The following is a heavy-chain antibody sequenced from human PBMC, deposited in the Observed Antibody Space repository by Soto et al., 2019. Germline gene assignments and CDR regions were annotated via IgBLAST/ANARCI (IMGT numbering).Heavy chain of an antibody. CDR3: ARDRGVAPPVAGNTHYYYYMDV. J-gene: IGHJ6*03. CDR1: GYSFTNYG. V-gene: IGHV1-18*01. Sequence: QDQLVQSGVEVKKPGASVKVSCKASGYSFTNYGITWVRQAPGQGVEWMGWISAYNGNTNYAQKFPGRVTLTTDASTSTAYLELRSMRSDDTAVYYCARDRGVAPPVAGNTHYYYYMDVWGKGTTVTVSS. D-gene: IGHD6-19*01. CDR2: ISAYNGNT.